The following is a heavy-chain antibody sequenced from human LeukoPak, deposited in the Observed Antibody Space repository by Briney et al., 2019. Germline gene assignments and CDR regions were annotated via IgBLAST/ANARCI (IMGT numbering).Heavy chain of an antibody. J-gene: IGHJ4*02. D-gene: IGHD4-11*01. V-gene: IGHV1-58*01. CDR1: GFTFTSSA. CDR2: IVVGSGNT. CDR3: AAQSAEYSNYGVHYFDY. Sequence: SVKVSCKASGFTFTSSAVQWVRQACGQRLEWIGWIVVGSGNTNYAQKFQERVTITRDMSTSTAYMELSSLRSEDTAVYYCAAQSAEYSNYGVHYFDYWGQGTLVTVSS.